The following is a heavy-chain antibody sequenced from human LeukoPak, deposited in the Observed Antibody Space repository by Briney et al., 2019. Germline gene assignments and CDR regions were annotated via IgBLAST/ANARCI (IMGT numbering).Heavy chain of an antibody. V-gene: IGHV1-24*01. Sequence: ASVKVSCKVSGYTLTELSMHWVRQAPGKGLEWVGGFDPEDGETIYAQKFQGRVTVTEDTSTDTAYMELSSLRSEDTAVYYCATDTTITTGMDVWGQGTTVTVSS. J-gene: IGHJ6*02. CDR1: GYTLTELS. D-gene: IGHD4-11*01. CDR3: ATDTTITTGMDV. CDR2: FDPEDGET.